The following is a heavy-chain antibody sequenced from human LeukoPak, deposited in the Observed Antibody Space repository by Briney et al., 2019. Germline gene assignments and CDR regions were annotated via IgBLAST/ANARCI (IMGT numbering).Heavy chain of an antibody. CDR3: AKDGGIVGVEWVY. V-gene: IGHV3-30*02. J-gene: IGHJ4*02. D-gene: IGHD1-26*01. CDR2: IRYDGSNK. CDR1: GFTFDDYG. Sequence: PGGSLRLSCAASGFTFDDYGMSWVRQAPGKGLEWVAFIRYDGSNKYYADSVKGRFTISRDNSKNTLYLQMNSLRAEDTAVYYCAKDGGIVGVEWVYWGQGTLVTVSS.